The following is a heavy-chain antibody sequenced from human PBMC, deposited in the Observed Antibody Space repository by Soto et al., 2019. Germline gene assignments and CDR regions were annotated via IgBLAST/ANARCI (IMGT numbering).Heavy chain of an antibody. J-gene: IGHJ6*02. CDR3: AMVDNFVTPTPQDV. Sequence: QVQLVQSGDEVRKPGSSVKVSCKASGYIFVNYGIAWVRQDPGQGLEWMGWISPYIGNTHYASKVQGRRTMTTDTSTSTAYMDLGSLTSDDTAGYYCAMVDNFVTPTPQDVWGQGTTVTVSS. CDR1: GYIFVNYG. D-gene: IGHD3-16*02. V-gene: IGHV1-18*01. CDR2: ISPYIGNT.